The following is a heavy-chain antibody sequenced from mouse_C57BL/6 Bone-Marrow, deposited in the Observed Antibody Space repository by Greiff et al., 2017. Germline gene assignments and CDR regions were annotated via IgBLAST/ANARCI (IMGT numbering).Heavy chain of an antibody. J-gene: IGHJ1*03. CDR2: IDPSDSYT. V-gene: IGHV1-59*01. CDR1: GYTFTSYW. Sequence: QVQLQQPGAELVRPGTSVKLSCKASGYTFTSYWMHWVKQRPGQGLEWIGVIDPSDSYTNYNQKFKGKATLTVDTSSSTAYMQLSSLTSEDSAVYYCARGGSNYPYWYFDVWGTGTTVTVSS. CDR3: ARGGSNYPYWYFDV. D-gene: IGHD2-5*01.